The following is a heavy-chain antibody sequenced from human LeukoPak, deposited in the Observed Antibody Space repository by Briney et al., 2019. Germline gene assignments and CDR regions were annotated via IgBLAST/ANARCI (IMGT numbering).Heavy chain of an antibody. CDR1: GFTFSSYS. D-gene: IGHD3-22*01. J-gene: IGHJ4*02. CDR3: ARGSITKIVVVYD. V-gene: IGHV3-48*01. CDR2: ISSSGTTI. Sequence: PGGSLRLSCVASGFTFSSYSMNWVRQAPGKGLEWVSYISSSGTTIYYAGSVKGRFTISRDNAQNSVYLQMNSLRAEDTGVYYCARGSITKIVVVYDWGQGTLVTVSS.